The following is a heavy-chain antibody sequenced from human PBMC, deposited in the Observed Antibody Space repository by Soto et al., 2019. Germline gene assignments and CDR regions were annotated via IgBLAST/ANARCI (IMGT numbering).Heavy chain of an antibody. CDR2: MNPNSGNT. J-gene: IGHJ6*02. Sequence: GASVKVSCKASGYTFTSYDINWVRQATGQGLEWMGWMNPNSGNTGYAQKFQGRVTMTRNTSISTAYMELSSLRSEDTAVYYCARKNVGGYYYYYGMDVWGQGTTVTVSS. V-gene: IGHV1-8*01. D-gene: IGHD2-15*01. CDR1: GYTFTSYD. CDR3: ARKNVGGYYYYYGMDV.